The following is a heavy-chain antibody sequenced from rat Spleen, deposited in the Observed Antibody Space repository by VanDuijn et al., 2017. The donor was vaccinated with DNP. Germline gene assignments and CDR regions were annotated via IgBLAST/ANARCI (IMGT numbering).Heavy chain of an antibody. V-gene: IGHV5-29*01. CDR2: ISYDGSST. D-gene: IGHD1-12*02. CDR1: GITFSNSG. CDR3: ARPDYYDGSYPHY. J-gene: IGHJ2*01. Sequence: EVQLVESGGGLVQPGRSLKLSCAASGITFSNSGMHWIRQAPKKGLEWVATISYDGSSTYYRDSVKGRFTISRDNAKSTLYLQMNSLRSEDMATYYCARPDYYDGSYPHYWGQGVMVTVSS.